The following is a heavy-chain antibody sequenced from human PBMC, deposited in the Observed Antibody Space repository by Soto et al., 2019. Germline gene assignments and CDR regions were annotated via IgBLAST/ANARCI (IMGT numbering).Heavy chain of an antibody. D-gene: IGHD6-13*01. J-gene: IGHJ5*02. Sequence: ASVKVSCKASGYTFTSYGISWVRQAPGQGLEWMGWISAYNGNTTYAQKLQGRVTMTTDTSTSTAYMELRSLRSDDTAVYYCARGRAAAGDNWFDPWGQGTLVTVSS. CDR3: ARGRAAAGDNWFDP. V-gene: IGHV1-18*01. CDR2: ISAYNGNT. CDR1: GYTFTSYG.